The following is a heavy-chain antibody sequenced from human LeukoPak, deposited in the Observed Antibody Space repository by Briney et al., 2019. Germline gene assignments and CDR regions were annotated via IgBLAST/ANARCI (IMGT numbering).Heavy chain of an antibody. CDR3: ARAGMYYYDSSATGDWFDP. CDR1: GGTLSSYA. J-gene: IGHJ5*02. Sequence: ASVKVSCKASGGTLSSYAISWVRQAPGQGLEWMGRIIPILGIANYAQKFQGRVTITADKSTSTAYMELSSLRSEDTAVYYCARAGMYYYDSSATGDWFDPWGQGTLVTVSS. CDR2: IIPILGIA. V-gene: IGHV1-69*04. D-gene: IGHD3-22*01.